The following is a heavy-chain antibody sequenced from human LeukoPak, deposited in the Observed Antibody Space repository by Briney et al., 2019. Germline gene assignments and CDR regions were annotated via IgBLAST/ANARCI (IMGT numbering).Heavy chain of an antibody. CDR2: INPSSGST. CDR3: ARDLLGGPFDY. J-gene: IGHJ4*02. V-gene: IGHV1-46*01. D-gene: IGHD1-26*01. Sequence: ASVKVSCKASGYTFTSYYMHWVRQAPGQGLEWMGIINPSSGSTSYAQKFQGRVTMTRDTSTSTVYMELSSLRSEDTAVYYCARDLLGGPFDYWGQGTLVTVSS. CDR1: GYTFTSYY.